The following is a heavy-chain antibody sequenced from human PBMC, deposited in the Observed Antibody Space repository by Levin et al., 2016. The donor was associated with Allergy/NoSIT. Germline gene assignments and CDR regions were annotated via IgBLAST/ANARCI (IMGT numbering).Heavy chain of an antibody. Sequence: SETLSLTCTVSGGSISSGDYYWSWIRQPPGKGLEWIGYIYYSGSTYYNPSLKSRVTISVDTSKNQFSLKLSSVTAADTAVYYCARVGTTSGLLWFGESYFDYWGQGTLVTVSS. CDR3: ARVGTTSGLLWFGESYFDY. V-gene: IGHV4-30-4*01. D-gene: IGHD3-10*01. CDR1: GGSISSGDYY. CDR2: IYYSGST. J-gene: IGHJ4*02.